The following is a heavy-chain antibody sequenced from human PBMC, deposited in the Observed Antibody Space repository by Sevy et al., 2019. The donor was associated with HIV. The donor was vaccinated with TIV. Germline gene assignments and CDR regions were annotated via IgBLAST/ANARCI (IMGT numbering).Heavy chain of an antibody. Sequence: GSLRLSCAASGFTFSSYSMNWVRQAPGKGLEWVSSISSSSYIYYADSVKGRFTISRDNAKNSLYLQMNSLRAEDTAVYYCARDLYYDSSGYYPRVFDYWGQGTLVTVSS. CDR3: ARDLYYDSSGYYPRVFDY. J-gene: IGHJ4*02. CDR2: ISSSSYI. CDR1: GFTFSSYS. V-gene: IGHV3-21*01. D-gene: IGHD3-22*01.